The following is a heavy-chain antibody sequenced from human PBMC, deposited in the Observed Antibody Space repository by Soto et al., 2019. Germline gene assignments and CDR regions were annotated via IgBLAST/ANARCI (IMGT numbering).Heavy chain of an antibody. J-gene: IGHJ4*02. V-gene: IGHV4-59*08. Sequence: QVQLQESGPGLVKPSETLSLTCTVSGGSISNYYGSWIRQPPGKGLEWIGYIFYSGSTKYNPSLKSRATISIDTSKNQVSLKLSSVTAEDTAVYYCATLPRGHWGQGTLVTVSS. CDR2: IFYSGST. CDR3: ATLPRGH. D-gene: IGHD3-10*01. CDR1: GGSISNYY.